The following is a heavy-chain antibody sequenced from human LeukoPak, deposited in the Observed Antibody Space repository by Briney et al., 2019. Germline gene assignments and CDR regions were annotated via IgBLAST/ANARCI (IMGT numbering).Heavy chain of an antibody. Sequence: ASVKVSCKASGYTFTNFVIHWVRQAPGQSLEWMGWISAGNGNTKYSQEFQGRVTMTRDTSISTAYMELSRLRSDDTAVYYCARDLGIAVAGDFDYWGQGTLVTVSS. CDR1: GYTFTNFV. CDR2: ISAGNGNT. CDR3: ARDLGIAVAGDFDY. V-gene: IGHV1-3*01. J-gene: IGHJ4*02. D-gene: IGHD6-19*01.